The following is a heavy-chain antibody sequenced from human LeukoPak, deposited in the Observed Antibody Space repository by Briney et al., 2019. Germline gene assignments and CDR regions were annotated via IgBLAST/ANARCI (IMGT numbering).Heavy chain of an antibody. Sequence: ASVKVSCKASGYTFTSYGISWVRQAPGQGLEWMGWISAYNGNTNYAQKFQGRVTMTRDTSIGTAYMELSRLRSDDTAVYYCARYVVTIFGGGEYYFDYWGQGTLVTVSS. D-gene: IGHD3-3*01. CDR3: ARYVVTIFGGGEYYFDY. CDR2: ISAYNGNT. V-gene: IGHV1-18*01. J-gene: IGHJ4*02. CDR1: GYTFTSYG.